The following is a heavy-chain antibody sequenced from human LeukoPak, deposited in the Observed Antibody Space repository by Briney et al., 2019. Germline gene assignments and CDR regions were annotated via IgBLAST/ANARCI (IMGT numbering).Heavy chain of an antibody. J-gene: IGHJ4*02. V-gene: IGHV3-7*02. Sequence: TGGSLRLSCAASGFTLSDYYMTWVRQAPGKGLEWVANIKRDGSEKSYVDSVKGRFAVSRDNAKNSLYLQMNSLRAEDTAVYYCARAMWLRPDYWGPGTLVTVSS. CDR1: GFTLSDYY. CDR2: IKRDGSEK. CDR3: ARAMWLRPDY. D-gene: IGHD6-19*01.